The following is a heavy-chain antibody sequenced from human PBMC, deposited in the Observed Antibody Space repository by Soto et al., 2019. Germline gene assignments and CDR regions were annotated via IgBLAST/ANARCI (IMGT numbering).Heavy chain of an antibody. D-gene: IGHD5-18*01. Sequence: QVQLVQSGAEVKKPGSSVKVSCKASGGTFSSYTISWVRQAPGQGLEWMGRIIPILGIANYAQKFQGRVTITADKSTSTASMELSSLRSEDTAVYYCARLPRQGYSYGDFDSWGQGTLVTVSS. CDR2: IIPILGIA. V-gene: IGHV1-69*02. CDR3: ARLPRQGYSYGDFDS. CDR1: GGTFSSYT. J-gene: IGHJ4*02.